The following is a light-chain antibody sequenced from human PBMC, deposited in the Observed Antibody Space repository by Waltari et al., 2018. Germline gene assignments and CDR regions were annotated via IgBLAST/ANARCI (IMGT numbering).Light chain of an antibody. CDR2: SND. Sequence: QSVLTQPPSASGTPGQRVTISCSGARSNIWSHTVTWYQQVPGLAPKLLIYSNDQRPSRVPDRFSGSKSDTSASLVISGLQSEDEADYYCATWDYSLSGQVFGGGTKLSVL. J-gene: IGLJ3*02. CDR1: RSNIWSHT. CDR3: ATWDYSLSGQV. V-gene: IGLV1-44*01.